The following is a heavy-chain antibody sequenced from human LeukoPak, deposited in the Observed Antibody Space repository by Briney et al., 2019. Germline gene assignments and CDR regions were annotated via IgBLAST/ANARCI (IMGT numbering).Heavy chain of an antibody. V-gene: IGHV1-69*13. CDR2: IIPIFGTA. CDR3: ARRGPYGSDPSYYFDY. D-gene: IGHD3-10*01. Sequence: GASVKASCKASGGTFTSYAISWVRQAPGQGLEWMGGIIPIFGTANYAQKFQGRVTITADESTSTAYMELSSLRSEDTAVYYCARRGPYGSDPSYYFDYWGQGTLVTVSS. CDR1: GGTFTSYA. J-gene: IGHJ4*02.